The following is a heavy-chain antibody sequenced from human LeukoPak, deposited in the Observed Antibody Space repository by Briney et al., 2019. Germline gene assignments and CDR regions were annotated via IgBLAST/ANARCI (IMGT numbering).Heavy chain of an antibody. V-gene: IGHV3-30*18. D-gene: IGHD3-10*01. CDR3: AKDLYAITMVRGVIHTYYYGMDV. CDR1: GFTFSNYW. Sequence: GGSLRLSCAASGFTFSNYWMTWVRQAPGKGLEWVAVISYDGSNKYYADSVKGRFTISRDNSKNTLYLQMNSLRAEDTAVYYCAKDLYAITMVRGVIHTYYYGMDVWGQGTTVTVSS. CDR2: ISYDGSNK. J-gene: IGHJ6*02.